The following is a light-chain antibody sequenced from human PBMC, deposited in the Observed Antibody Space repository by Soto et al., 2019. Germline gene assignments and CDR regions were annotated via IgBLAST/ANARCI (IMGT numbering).Light chain of an antibody. CDR1: QSVSSY. J-gene: IGKJ1*01. CDR2: DAS. V-gene: IGKV3-11*01. Sequence: EIVLTQSPATLSLSPGERATLSCRASQSVSSYFAWYQQKPGQAPRLLIYDASNRATGIPARFSGSGSGTDFTLTIISLEPEDFAIYYCQQRGNWPLTFGPGTRVDIK. CDR3: QQRGNWPLT.